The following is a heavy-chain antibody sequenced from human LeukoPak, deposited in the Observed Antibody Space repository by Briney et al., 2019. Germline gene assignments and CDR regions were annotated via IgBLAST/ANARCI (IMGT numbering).Heavy chain of an antibody. J-gene: IGHJ4*02. Sequence: PGGSLRLSCAASGFTFSSYGMHWVRQAPGKGLEWVAVIWYDGSNKYYADSVKGRFTISRDNSKNTLYLQMNSLRAEDTAVFYCARSRVDYYDSEAYFDYWGQGTLVTVSS. V-gene: IGHV3-33*01. CDR1: GFTFSSYG. D-gene: IGHD3-22*01. CDR2: IWYDGSNK. CDR3: ARSRVDYYDSEAYFDY.